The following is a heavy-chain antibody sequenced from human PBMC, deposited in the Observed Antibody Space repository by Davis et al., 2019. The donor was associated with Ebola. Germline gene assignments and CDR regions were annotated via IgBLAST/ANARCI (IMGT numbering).Heavy chain of an antibody. Sequence: ASVKVSCKTSGFAFTRYGISWVRQAPGQGLEWMGWISGNSGYTDYSEDFQDRVTMTTDTSTTTVYLEVRNLRSDDTALYYCARADPGDPEDYWGQGTVVTVSS. CDR1: GFAFTRYG. CDR3: ARADPGDPEDY. J-gene: IGHJ4*02. V-gene: IGHV1-18*01. CDR2: ISGNSGYT.